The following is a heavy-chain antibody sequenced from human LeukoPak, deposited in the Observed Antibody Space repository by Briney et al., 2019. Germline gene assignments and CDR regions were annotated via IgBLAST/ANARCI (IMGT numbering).Heavy chain of an antibody. CDR2: INPKTGDT. CDR1: GYTFTIFD. Sequence: ASLKVSCKASGYTFTIFDINWVRRAPGQGLEWVGWINPKTGDTVYAQNFQGRVTMTRDTSIGTAYMELNSLRSEDTAVYYCAREVRYYGSGTDAFDIWGQGTMVTVSS. V-gene: IGHV1-8*01. J-gene: IGHJ3*02. CDR3: AREVRYYGSGTDAFDI. D-gene: IGHD3-10*01.